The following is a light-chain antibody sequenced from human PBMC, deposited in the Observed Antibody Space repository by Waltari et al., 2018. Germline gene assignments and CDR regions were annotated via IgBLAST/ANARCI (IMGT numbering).Light chain of an antibody. CDR3: QSYDSSNVV. J-gene: IGLJ2*01. V-gene: IGLV6-57*02. Sequence: NFMLTQPHSVSESPGKTVTIPCTGSSGSIDSNYVQWYQQRPGSAPTTVIYEDNQRPTWVPDRFSGSIDSASNSASLTISGLKTEYEADYYCQSYDSSNVVFGGGTKLTVL. CDR2: EDN. CDR1: SGSIDSNY.